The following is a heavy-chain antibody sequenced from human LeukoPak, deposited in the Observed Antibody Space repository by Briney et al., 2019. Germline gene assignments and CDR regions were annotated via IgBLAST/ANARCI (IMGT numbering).Heavy chain of an antibody. D-gene: IGHD3-22*01. CDR3: ARERRHYYDNSSFTDY. J-gene: IGHJ4*02. CDR2: IKQDGSEK. Sequence: GGSLRPSCAASGFIFSNYWMSWVRQAPGKGLEWVANIKQDGSEKYSVDSVKGRFTISRDNAENSIYLQMNSLRAEDTAVYYCARERRHYYDNSSFTDYWGQGTLVTVSS. CDR1: GFIFSNYW. V-gene: IGHV3-7*05.